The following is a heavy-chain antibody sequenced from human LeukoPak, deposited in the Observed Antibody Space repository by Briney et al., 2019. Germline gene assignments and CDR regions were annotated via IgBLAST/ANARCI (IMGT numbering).Heavy chain of an antibody. D-gene: IGHD3-3*01. Sequence: PSETLSLTCTVSGGSISSYYWSWIRQPPGKGLEWIGYIYYSGSTNYNPSLKSRVTMSVDTSKNQFSLKLSSVTAADTAVYFCARGGIFGVVKKIKNYFDYWGRGTLVTVSS. V-gene: IGHV4-59*12. CDR2: IYYSGST. CDR1: GGSISSYY. CDR3: ARGGIFGVVKKIKNYFDY. J-gene: IGHJ4*02.